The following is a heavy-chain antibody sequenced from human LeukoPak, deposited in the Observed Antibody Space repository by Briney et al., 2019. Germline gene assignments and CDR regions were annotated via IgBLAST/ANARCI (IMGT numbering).Heavy chain of an antibody. CDR3: ARRTLLWFGELLLRGHFDY. J-gene: IGHJ4*02. D-gene: IGHD3-10*01. CDR2: IYYSGST. CDR1: GGSISSSSYY. Sequence: PSETLSLTCTVSGGSISSSSYYWGWIRQPPGKGLEWIGSIYYSGSTYYNPSLKSRVTISVDTSKNQFSLKLSSVTAADTAVYYCARRTLLWFGELLLRGHFDYWGQGTLVTVSS. V-gene: IGHV4-39*01.